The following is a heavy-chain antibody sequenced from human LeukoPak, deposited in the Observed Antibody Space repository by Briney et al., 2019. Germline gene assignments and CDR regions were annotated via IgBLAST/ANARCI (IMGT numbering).Heavy chain of an antibody. J-gene: IGHJ5*02. CDR2: ISAYNGNT. D-gene: IGHD2-15*01. Sequence: VASVKVSCKASGYTFTSYGISWVRQAPGQGLEWMGWISAYNGNTNYAQKLQGRVTMTTDTSTSTAYMELRSLRSDDTAVYYCARGRYCSGAICYNNWFAPWGQGTLVTVSS. CDR3: ARGRYCSGAICYNNWFAP. V-gene: IGHV1-18*01. CDR1: GYTFTSYG.